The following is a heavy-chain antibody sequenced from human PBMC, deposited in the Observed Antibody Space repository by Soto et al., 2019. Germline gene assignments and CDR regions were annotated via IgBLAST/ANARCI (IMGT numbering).Heavy chain of an antibody. CDR2: INHSGST. Sequence: SETLSLTCAVYGGSFSGYYWSWIRQPPGKGLEWIGEINHSGSTNYNPSLKSRVTISVDTSKNQFSLKLSSVTAADAAVYYCARGTTMVRGVISTVPATGMDVWGQGTTVTVSS. D-gene: IGHD3-10*01. V-gene: IGHV4-34*01. CDR3: ARGTTMVRGVISTVPATGMDV. J-gene: IGHJ6*02. CDR1: GGSFSGYY.